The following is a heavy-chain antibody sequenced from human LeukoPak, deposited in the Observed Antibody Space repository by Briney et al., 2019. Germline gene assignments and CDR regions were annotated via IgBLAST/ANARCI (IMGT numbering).Heavy chain of an antibody. V-gene: IGHV3-30-3*01. CDR3: AKDRTTVTTYYYYYYYGMDV. D-gene: IGHD4-17*01. Sequence: PGGSLRLSCAASGFTFSSYAMHWVRQAPGKGLEWVAVISYDGSNKYYADSVKGRFTISRDNSKNTLYLQMNSLRAEDTAVYYCAKDRTTVTTYYYYYYYGMDVWGQGTTVTVSS. CDR1: GFTFSSYA. J-gene: IGHJ6*02. CDR2: ISYDGSNK.